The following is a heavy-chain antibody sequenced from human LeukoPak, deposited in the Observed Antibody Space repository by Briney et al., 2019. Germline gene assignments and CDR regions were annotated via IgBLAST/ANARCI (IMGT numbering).Heavy chain of an antibody. V-gene: IGHV3-30*02. D-gene: IGHD4-17*01. CDR1: GFTFSSYG. CDR3: AKANSDYGDYYYMDV. J-gene: IGHJ6*03. CDR2: IRYDGSNK. Sequence: GGSLRLSCAAYGFTFSSYGMHWVRQAPGKGLEWVAFIRYDGSNKYCADSVKGRFTISRDNSKNTLYLQMNSLRTEGTSAYFCAKANSDYGDYYYMDVWGKGTTVTVSS.